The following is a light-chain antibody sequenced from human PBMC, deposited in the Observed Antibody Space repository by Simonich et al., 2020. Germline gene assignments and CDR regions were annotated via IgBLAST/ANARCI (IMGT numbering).Light chain of an antibody. J-gene: IGLJ2*01. CDR2: DFS. Sequence: QSALTQPASVSGSPGQSITISCTGTTSDGGGYNYVSWSQQHPGKAPNLIIYDFSNRPSGVSNRFSGSKSGNTASLTISGLQAEDEADYYCSSYTSSSTVVFGGGTKLTVL. CDR3: SSYTSSSTVV. V-gene: IGLV2-14*03. CDR1: TSDGGGYNY.